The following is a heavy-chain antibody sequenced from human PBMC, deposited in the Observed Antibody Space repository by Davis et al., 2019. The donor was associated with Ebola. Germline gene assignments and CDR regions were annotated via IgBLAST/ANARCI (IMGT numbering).Heavy chain of an antibody. Sequence: PGGSLRLSCAASGFTFSSYAMHWVRQAPGKGLEWVAVISYDGSNKYYADSVKGRFTISRDNAKNSLYLQMNSLRAEDTAVYYCARISSSSPGDYWGQGTLVTVSS. J-gene: IGHJ4*02. V-gene: IGHV3-30-3*01. CDR3: ARISSSSPGDY. CDR2: ISYDGSNK. D-gene: IGHD6-6*01. CDR1: GFTFSSYA.